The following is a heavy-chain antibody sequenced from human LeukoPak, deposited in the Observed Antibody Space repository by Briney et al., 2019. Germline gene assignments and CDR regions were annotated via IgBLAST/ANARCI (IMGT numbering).Heavy chain of an antibody. Sequence: SVKVSRKASGGTFSSYAISWVRQAPGQGLEWMGGIIPIFGTANYAQKFQGRVTITADKSTSTAYMELSSLRSEDTAVYYCASEEDDYGDYSWGQGTLVTVSS. CDR1: GGTFSSYA. CDR3: ASEEDDYGDYS. D-gene: IGHD4-17*01. J-gene: IGHJ4*02. CDR2: IIPIFGTA. V-gene: IGHV1-69*06.